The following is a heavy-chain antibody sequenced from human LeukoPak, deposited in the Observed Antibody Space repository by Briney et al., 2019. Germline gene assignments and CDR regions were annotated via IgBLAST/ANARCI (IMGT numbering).Heavy chain of an antibody. D-gene: IGHD2-2*01. V-gene: IGHV1-24*01. CDR1: GYTLTKLS. CDR3: ATVKCGVYQLPSQVGWFDP. CDR2: FDPEDGET. J-gene: IGHJ5*02. Sequence: PAASVKVSCKVSGYTLTKLSMHWVRQAPGKGLEWMGGFDPEDGETIYAQKFQGRVTMSEDTATDTAYMELSSLRSEDTAVYYCATVKCGVYQLPSQVGWFDPWGQGTLVTVSS.